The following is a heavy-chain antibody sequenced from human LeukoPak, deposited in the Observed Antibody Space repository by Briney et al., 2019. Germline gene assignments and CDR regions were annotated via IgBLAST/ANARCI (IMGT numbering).Heavy chain of an antibody. D-gene: IGHD6-19*01. Sequence: SETLSLTCTVSGGSVSNYYWNWIRQPAGKGLEWIGRIYTSGSTNYNPSLKSRVSMSVDTSKNQFSLKLSSVTAVDTAVYYCARGKVVAGTPGQNSWDSWGQGTLVTVSS. CDR1: GGSVSNYY. CDR3: ARGKVVAGTPGQNSWDS. V-gene: IGHV4-4*07. CDR2: IYTSGST. J-gene: IGHJ4*02.